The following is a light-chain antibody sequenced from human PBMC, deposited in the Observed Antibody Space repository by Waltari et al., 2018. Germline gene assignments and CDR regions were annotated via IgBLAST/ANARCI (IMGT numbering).Light chain of an antibody. J-gene: IGKJ1*01. V-gene: IGKV3-20*01. Sequence: EIVLTQSPGTLSLSPGERAALSCRASQSVGRTLAWYQQKPGQAPRLLIYGASNRATGIPDRCSGYGCGRIFTLTISGLEPEDLAVYYCQHYMRLPVTFGQGTKVEIK. CDR3: QHYMRLPVT. CDR2: GAS. CDR1: QSVGRT.